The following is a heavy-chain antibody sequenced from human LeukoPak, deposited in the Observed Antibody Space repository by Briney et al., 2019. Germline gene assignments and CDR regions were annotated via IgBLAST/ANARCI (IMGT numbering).Heavy chain of an antibody. J-gene: IGHJ4*02. D-gene: IGHD2-2*01. Sequence: GGSLRLSCAASGFTFSSYGMHWVRQAPGKGLEWVAFIRYDGSNKYYADSVKGRFTISRDNSKNTLYLQMNSLRAEDTAVYYCAKFTVPAAILDYWGQRTLVTVSS. V-gene: IGHV3-30*02. CDR2: IRYDGSNK. CDR1: GFTFSSYG. CDR3: AKFTVPAAILDY.